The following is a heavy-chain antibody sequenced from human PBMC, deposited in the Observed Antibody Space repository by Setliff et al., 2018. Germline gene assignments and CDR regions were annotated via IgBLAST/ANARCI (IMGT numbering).Heavy chain of an antibody. V-gene: IGHV4-31*03. CDR1: GGSISSGGYY. D-gene: IGHD5-18*01. J-gene: IGHJ6*03. Sequence: ASETLSLTCTVSGGSISSGGYYWSWIRQHPGKGLEWIGYIYYSGSTYYNPSLKSRVTISVDTSKNQFSLKLSSVTAADTAVYYCARGEYSYGLPVFYYYYMDVWGKGTTVTVSS. CDR3: ARGEYSYGLPVFYYYYMDV. CDR2: IYYSGST.